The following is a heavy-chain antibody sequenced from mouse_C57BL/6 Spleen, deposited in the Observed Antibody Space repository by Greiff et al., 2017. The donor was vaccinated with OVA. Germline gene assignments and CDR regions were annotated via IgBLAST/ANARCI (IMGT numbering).Heavy chain of an antibody. CDR3: ARGRAYEAWFAY. D-gene: IGHD6-5*01. V-gene: IGHV1-26*01. J-gene: IGHJ3*01. CDR1: GYTFTDYY. CDR2: INPNNGGT. Sequence: EVQLQQSGPELVKPGASVKISCKASGYTFTDYYMNWVKQSHGKSLEWIGDINPNNGGTSYNQKFKGKATLTVDKSSSTAYMELRSLTSEDSAVYYCARGRAYEAWFAYWGQGTLVTVSA.